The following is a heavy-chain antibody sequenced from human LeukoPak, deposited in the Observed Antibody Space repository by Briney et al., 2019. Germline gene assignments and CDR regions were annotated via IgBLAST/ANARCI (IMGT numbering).Heavy chain of an antibody. CDR1: GFTFSSYA. D-gene: IGHD1-14*01. Sequence: GASLRLSCAASGFTFSSYAMSWVRQAPGKGLEWVSAISGSGGSTYYADSVKGRFTISRDNAKNSLHLQMNSLRAEDTAVYYCARALETGGRGRRQPVSCWGQGTLVTVSS. J-gene: IGHJ4*02. V-gene: IGHV3-23*01. CDR3: ARALETGGRGRRQPVSC. CDR2: ISGSGGST.